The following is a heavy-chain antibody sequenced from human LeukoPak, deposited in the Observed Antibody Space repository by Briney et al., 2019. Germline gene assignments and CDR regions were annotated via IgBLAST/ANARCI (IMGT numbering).Heavy chain of an antibody. D-gene: IGHD3-22*01. J-gene: IGHJ4*02. V-gene: IGHV3-21*01. CDR3: AREGSGYYQMFDY. Sequence: PGGSLRLSCAASGFTFSSYSMNWVRQAPGKGLEWVSSISSSSSYIYYADSVKGRFTISRDNAKNSLYLQMNSLRAEDTAVYYCAREGSGYYQMFDYWGQGTLVTVSS. CDR1: GFTFSSYS. CDR2: ISSSSSYI.